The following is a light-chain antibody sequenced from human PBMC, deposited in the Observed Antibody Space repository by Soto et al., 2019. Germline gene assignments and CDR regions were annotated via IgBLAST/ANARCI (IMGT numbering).Light chain of an antibody. Sequence: EIVLTQSPGTLSLSPGERATLSCRASQSVSGSYLAWYQQKPGQAPRLLIYGASSRATGIPDRFSGSGSGTDFTLTISRLEPEDFAVYYCQQFGSSSWTFGHGTKVEIK. J-gene: IGKJ1*01. V-gene: IGKV3-20*01. CDR1: QSVSGSY. CDR2: GAS. CDR3: QQFGSSSWT.